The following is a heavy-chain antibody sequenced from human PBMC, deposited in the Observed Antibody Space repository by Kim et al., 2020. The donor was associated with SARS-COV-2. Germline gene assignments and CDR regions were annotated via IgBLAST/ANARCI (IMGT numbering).Heavy chain of an antibody. V-gene: IGHV3-23*01. D-gene: IGHD6-19*01. Sequence: GGSLRLSCAASGFTFSSYAMSWVRQAPGKGLEWVSAISGSGGSTYYADSVKGRFTISRDNSKNTLYLQMNSLRAEDTAVYYCAKDQVAGTRRFLGYFDLWGRGTLVTVSS. CDR3: AKDQVAGTRRFLGYFDL. CDR1: GFTFSSYA. J-gene: IGHJ2*01. CDR2: ISGSGGST.